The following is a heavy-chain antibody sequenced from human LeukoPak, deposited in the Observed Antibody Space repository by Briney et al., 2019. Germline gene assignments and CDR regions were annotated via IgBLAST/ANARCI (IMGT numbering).Heavy chain of an antibody. V-gene: IGHV3-30*06. D-gene: IGHD3-3*02. CDR1: GFTFSSYG. CDR3: AKDRGTIFDVLNYHLDL. Sequence: GGSLRLSCAASGFTFSSYGMHWVRQAPGKGLEWVAIISDDGNNNGYADSVKGRFTISRDNSKNTLSLQMNSLTADDTAVYYCAKDRGTIFDVLNYHLDLWGQGVLVTVSS. CDR2: ISDDGNNN. J-gene: IGHJ5*02.